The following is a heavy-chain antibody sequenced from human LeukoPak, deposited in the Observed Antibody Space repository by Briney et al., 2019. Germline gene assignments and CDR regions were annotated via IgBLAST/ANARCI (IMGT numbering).Heavy chain of an antibody. CDR3: ARGYYFPDY. CDR1: VGSMTSDY. J-gene: IGHJ6*02. CDR2: IYYSGTT. Sequence: PSATLSLTCAVSVGSMTSDYWSWIRQPPGKGLEWIGYIYYSGTTYYNPSLKSRVTISVDTSKNQFSLKLTSVTAADTAVYYCARGYYFPDYWGQGTTVTVSS. V-gene: IGHV4-59*01. D-gene: IGHD2/OR15-2a*01.